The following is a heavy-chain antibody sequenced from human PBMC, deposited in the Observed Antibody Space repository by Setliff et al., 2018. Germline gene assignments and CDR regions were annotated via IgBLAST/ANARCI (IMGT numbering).Heavy chain of an antibody. J-gene: IGHJ4*02. CDR3: AKPQLELRWGFES. CDR2: INNDGSVT. Sequence: LRLSCAASGFTLSHNWMNWVRQGPGKGLVWVSYINNDGSVTKYGDSVKGRFTISRDNAKNTLYLQMNSLRAEDTAVYYCAKPQLELRWGFESWGQGTLVTVSS. V-gene: IGHV3-74*01. CDR1: GFTLSHNW. D-gene: IGHD1-7*01.